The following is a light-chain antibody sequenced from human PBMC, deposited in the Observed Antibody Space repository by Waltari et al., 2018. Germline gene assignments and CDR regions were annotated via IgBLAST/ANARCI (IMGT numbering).Light chain of an antibody. CDR2: WAS. J-gene: IGKJ2*01. CDR3: QQYYSTPYT. Sequence: DIVMTQSPDSLAVSLGVRATINCKSSQSVLYSSNNKNYLAWYQQKPGQPPKLLIYWASTREFGVPDRFSVSGSGTDFTLTISSLQAEDVAVYYCQQYYSTPYTFGQGTNLEIK. V-gene: IGKV4-1*01. CDR1: QSVLYSSNNKNY.